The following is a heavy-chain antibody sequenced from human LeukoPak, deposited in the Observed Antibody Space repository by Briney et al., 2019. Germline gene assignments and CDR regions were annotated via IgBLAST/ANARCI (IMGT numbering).Heavy chain of an antibody. V-gene: IGHV3-15*01. D-gene: IGHD5-12*01. CDR1: GFTFSNAW. CDR2: INSKTDGGTT. CDR3: TMQVATIYDY. J-gene: IGHJ4*02. Sequence: PGGSLRLSCAASGFTFSNAWMSWVRQAPGKGLEWVGRINSKTDGGTTDYAAPVKGRFAISRDDSKNTLYLQMNSLKTEDTAVYYCTMQVATIYDYWGQGTLVTVSS.